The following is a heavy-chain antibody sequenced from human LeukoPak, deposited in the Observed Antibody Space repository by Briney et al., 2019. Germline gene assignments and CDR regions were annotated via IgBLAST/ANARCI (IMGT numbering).Heavy chain of an antibody. Sequence: GASVKVSCKASGYTFTSYGISWVRQAPGQGLEWMGWISAYNGNTNYAQKLQGRVTMTTDTSTSTAYMELRSLRSDDTAVYYCARDRLSGSLTEDWFDPWGQGTLVTASS. CDR1: GYTFTSYG. J-gene: IGHJ5*02. D-gene: IGHD1-26*01. CDR3: ARDRLSGSLTEDWFDP. V-gene: IGHV1-18*01. CDR2: ISAYNGNT.